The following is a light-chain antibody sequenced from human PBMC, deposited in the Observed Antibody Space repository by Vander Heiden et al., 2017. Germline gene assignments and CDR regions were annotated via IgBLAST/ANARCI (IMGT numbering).Light chain of an antibody. V-gene: IGKV1-6*01. CDR2: AAS. Sequence: AIQMTQSPSSLPADVGDRVIITCRASQDIRNELGWYQQKPGKAPKLLIYAASTLQSGAPSQFSGSGSGTDFTLTISSLQPEDSATYYCLQDYNYPRTFGQGTKVEIK. CDR1: QDIRNE. J-gene: IGKJ1*01. CDR3: LQDYNYPRT.